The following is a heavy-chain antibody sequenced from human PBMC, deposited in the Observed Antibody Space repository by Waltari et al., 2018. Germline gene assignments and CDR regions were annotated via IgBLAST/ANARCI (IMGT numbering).Heavy chain of an antibody. J-gene: IGHJ2*01. CDR1: GFTFSSYW. CDR2: IKQDGSEK. D-gene: IGHD2-8*01. CDR3: ARGNGVWLWYFDL. V-gene: IGHV3-7*04. Sequence: EVQLVESGGGLVQPGGSLRLSCAASGFTFSSYWMSWFRQAPGKGLEWVANIKQDGSEKYYVDSVKGRFTISRDNAKNSLYLQMNSLRAEDTAVYYCARGNGVWLWYFDLWGRGTLVTVSS.